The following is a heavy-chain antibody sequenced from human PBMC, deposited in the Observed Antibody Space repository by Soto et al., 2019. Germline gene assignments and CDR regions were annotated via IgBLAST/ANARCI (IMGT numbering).Heavy chain of an antibody. CDR2: ISGSGGST. CDR3: AKEALSITMIVVVHWYFDL. CDR1: GFTFSSYA. V-gene: IGHV3-23*01. Sequence: EVQLLESGGGLVQPGGSLRLSCAASGFTFSSYAMSWVRQAPGKGLEWVSAISGSGGSTYYADSVKGRFTISRDNSKNTLYLQMNSLRAEDTAVYYCAKEALSITMIVVVHWYFDLWGRGTLVTVSS. D-gene: IGHD3-22*01. J-gene: IGHJ2*01.